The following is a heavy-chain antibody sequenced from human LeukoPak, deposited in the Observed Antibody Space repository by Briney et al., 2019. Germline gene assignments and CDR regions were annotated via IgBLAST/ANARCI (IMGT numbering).Heavy chain of an antibody. Sequence: GGSLILSCAASGFTFSSYAMHWVRQAPGKRLEWVAVISYDGSNKYYAASVKGRFTLSRDNSKNTLYLQMNSLRAEDTALYFCARDVWRRAFYYAMDVWGQGTTVAVSS. J-gene: IGHJ6*02. D-gene: IGHD2-21*01. V-gene: IGHV3-30*04. CDR1: GFTFSSYA. CDR3: ARDVWRRAFYYAMDV. CDR2: ISYDGSNK.